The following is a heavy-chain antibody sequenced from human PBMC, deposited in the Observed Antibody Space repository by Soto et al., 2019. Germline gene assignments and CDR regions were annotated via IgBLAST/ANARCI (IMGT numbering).Heavy chain of an antibody. CDR3: AKDAITMVRGVISYYGLDV. V-gene: IGHV3-9*01. Sequence: EVQLVESGGGLVQPGRSLRLSCAASGFTFDDYAMHWVRQAPGKGLEWVSGISWNSGSIGYADSVKGRFTISRDNAKNSLYLHMNSLRAEGTALYYCAKDAITMVRGVISYYGLDVWGQGTTVTVSS. CDR2: ISWNSGSI. J-gene: IGHJ6*02. CDR1: GFTFDDYA. D-gene: IGHD3-10*01.